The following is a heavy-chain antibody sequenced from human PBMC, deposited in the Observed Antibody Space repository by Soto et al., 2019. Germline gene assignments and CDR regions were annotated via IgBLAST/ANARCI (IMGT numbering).Heavy chain of an antibody. CDR3: ARDTFYYDSSGYLGY. Sequence: QVQLVESGGGVVQPGRSLRLSCAASGFTFSSYAMHRVRQAPGKGLEWVAVISYDGSNKYYADSVKGRFTISRDNSKNTLYLQMNSLRAEDTAVYYCARDTFYYDSSGYLGYWGQGTLVTVSS. CDR1: GFTFSSYA. D-gene: IGHD3-22*01. CDR2: ISYDGSNK. V-gene: IGHV3-30-3*01. J-gene: IGHJ4*02.